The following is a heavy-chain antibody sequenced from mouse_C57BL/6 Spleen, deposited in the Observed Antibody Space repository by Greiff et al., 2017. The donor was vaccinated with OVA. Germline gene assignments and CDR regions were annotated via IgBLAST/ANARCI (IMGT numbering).Heavy chain of an antibody. J-gene: IGHJ4*01. CDR1: GFTFSDYG. D-gene: IGHD2-3*01. CDR3: ARLYDGYPYYAMGY. Sequence: DVHLVESGGGLVKPGGSLKLSCAASGFTFSDYGMHWVRQAPEKGLEWVAYISSGSSTIYYADTVKGRFTISRDNAKNTLFLQMTSLRSEDTAMYYCARLYDGYPYYAMGYWGQGTSVTVSS. CDR2: ISSGSSTI. V-gene: IGHV5-17*01.